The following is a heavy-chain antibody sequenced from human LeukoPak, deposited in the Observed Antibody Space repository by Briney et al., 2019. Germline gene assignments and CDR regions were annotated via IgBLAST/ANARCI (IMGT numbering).Heavy chain of an antibody. V-gene: IGHV3-30*18. Sequence: GGSLILSCAASGFTFSSYGMHWVRQAPGKGLEWVAVISYDGSNKYYADSVKGRFTISRDNSKNTLYLQMNSLRAEDTAVYYCAKDPYCSSTSCAIDNYYGMDVWGKGTTVTVSS. CDR1: GFTFSSYG. CDR3: AKDPYCSSTSCAIDNYYGMDV. D-gene: IGHD2-2*01. CDR2: ISYDGSNK. J-gene: IGHJ6*04.